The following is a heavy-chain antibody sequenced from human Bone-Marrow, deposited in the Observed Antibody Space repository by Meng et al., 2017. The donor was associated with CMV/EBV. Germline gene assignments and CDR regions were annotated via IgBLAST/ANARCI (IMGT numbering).Heavy chain of an antibody. D-gene: IGHD6-13*01. J-gene: IGHJ6*02. CDR2: INPNSGGT. Sequence: ASVKVSCKASGYTFTGYYMHWVRQAPGQGLEWMGWINPNSGGTNYAQKFQGRVTMTRDTSISTAYMELSSLRSEDTAVYYCARGYSSSWYGMDVWGQGTTVTVSS. V-gene: IGHV1-2*02. CDR3: ARGYSSSWYGMDV. CDR1: GYTFTGYY.